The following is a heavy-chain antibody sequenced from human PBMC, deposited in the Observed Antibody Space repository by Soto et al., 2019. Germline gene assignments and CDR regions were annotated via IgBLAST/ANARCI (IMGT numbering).Heavy chain of an antibody. Sequence: VAAVKVSCKASGGTFSSYAISWVRQAPGQGLEWMGGIIPIFGTANYAQKFQGRVTITADKSTSTAYMELSSLRSEDTAVYYCASDGSGWSPDTRGYGMDVWGQGTTVTVSS. V-gene: IGHV1-69*06. J-gene: IGHJ6*02. CDR3: ASDGSGWSPDTRGYGMDV. CDR2: IIPIFGTA. CDR1: GGTFSSYA. D-gene: IGHD6-19*01.